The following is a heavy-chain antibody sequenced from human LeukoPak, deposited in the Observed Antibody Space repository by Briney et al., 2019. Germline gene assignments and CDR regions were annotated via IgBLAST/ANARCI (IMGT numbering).Heavy chain of an antibody. CDR1: GFTFKDSW. V-gene: IGHV3-74*01. Sequence: PGMSLRLSCAASGFTFKDSWMYWVRQAPGKGLEWVSRINGDGSDTDYVDSVKGRFTISRDNSKNTLYLQMNSLRAEDTAIYYGAKVATVTTYALADYWGQGTLVTVSS. J-gene: IGHJ4*02. CDR2: INGDGSDT. CDR3: AKVATVTTYALADY. D-gene: IGHD4-17*01.